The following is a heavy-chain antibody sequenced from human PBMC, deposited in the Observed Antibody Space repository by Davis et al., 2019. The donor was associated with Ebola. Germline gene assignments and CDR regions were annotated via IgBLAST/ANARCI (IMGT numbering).Heavy chain of an antibody. V-gene: IGHV1-8*01. CDR3: ARAGDTMVRGVIIGYYFDY. J-gene: IGHJ4*02. CDR2: MNPNSGNT. D-gene: IGHD3-10*01. Sequence: ASVKVSCKASGYTFTSYDINWVRQATGQGLEWMGWMNPNSGNTGYAQKFQGRVTMTRNTSISTAYMELSSLRSEDTAVYYCARAGDTMVRGVIIGYYFDYWGQGTLVAVSS. CDR1: GYTFTSYD.